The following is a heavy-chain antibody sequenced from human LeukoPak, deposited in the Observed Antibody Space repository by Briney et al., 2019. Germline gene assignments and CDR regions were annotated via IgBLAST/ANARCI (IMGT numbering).Heavy chain of an antibody. CDR3: ARGGYYGSGNDFRFDP. J-gene: IGHJ5*02. CDR2: IHYTGST. V-gene: IGHV4-59*01. D-gene: IGHD3-10*01. Sequence: SETLCLTCTVSGGSISSYYWSWIRQSPGKGLECIGYIHYTGSTNYNPSLKSRVTISVETSKNQFSLKLKSVTAADTAVYYCARGGYYGSGNDFRFDPWGQGTLVTVSS. CDR1: GGSISSYY.